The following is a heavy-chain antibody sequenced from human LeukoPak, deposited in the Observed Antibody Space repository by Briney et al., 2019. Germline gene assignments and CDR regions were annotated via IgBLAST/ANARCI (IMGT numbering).Heavy chain of an antibody. V-gene: IGHV3-30-3*01. CDR2: ISYDGSNK. J-gene: IGHJ4*02. CDR3: ASSSETNFDY. Sequence: GGSLRLPCAASGFTFSSYAMHWVRQAPGKGLEWVAVISYDGSNKYYADSVKGRFTISRDNSKNTLYLQMNSLRAEDTAVYYCASSSETNFDYWGQGTLVTVSS. CDR1: GFTFSSYA. D-gene: IGHD6-6*01.